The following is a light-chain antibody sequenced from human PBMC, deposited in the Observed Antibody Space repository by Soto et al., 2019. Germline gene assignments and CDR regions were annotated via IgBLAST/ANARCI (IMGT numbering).Light chain of an antibody. CDR3: QQYNSYST. CDR1: QSISSW. Sequence: IQMTTSPSTLPASVCDRVTITCRASQSISSWLAWYQQKPGKAPKLLIYKASSLESGVPSRFSGSGSGTEFTLTISSLQPDDFATYYCQQYNSYSTFGQGTKVDIK. J-gene: IGKJ1*01. V-gene: IGKV1-5*03. CDR2: KAS.